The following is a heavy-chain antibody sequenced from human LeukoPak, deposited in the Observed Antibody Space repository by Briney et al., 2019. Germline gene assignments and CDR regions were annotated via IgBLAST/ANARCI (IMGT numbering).Heavy chain of an antibody. CDR3: ARSRYDILTGPFGP. D-gene: IGHD3-9*01. CDR2: IIPIFGTA. CDR1: GGTFSSYA. Sequence: GASVKVSCKASGGTFSSYAISWVRQAPGQGLEWMGGIIPIFGTANYAQKFQGRVTITADESTSTAYMELSSLRSEDTAVYYCARSRYDILTGPFGPWGQGTLVTVSS. V-gene: IGHV1-69*13. J-gene: IGHJ5*02.